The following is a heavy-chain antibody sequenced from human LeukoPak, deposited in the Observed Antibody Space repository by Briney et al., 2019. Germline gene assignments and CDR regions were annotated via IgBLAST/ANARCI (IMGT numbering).Heavy chain of an antibody. CDR2: IGTAGDT. D-gene: IGHD4-23*01. CDR3: ARGSYGGYYYGMDV. V-gene: IGHV3-13*01. CDR1: GFTFSSYD. Sequence: GGSLRLSCAASGFTFSSYDMHWVRQATGKGLEWVSAIGTAGDTYYQGSVKGRFTISRENAKNSLYLQMNSLRAGDTAVYYCARGSYGGYYYGMDVWGQGTTVTVSS. J-gene: IGHJ6*02.